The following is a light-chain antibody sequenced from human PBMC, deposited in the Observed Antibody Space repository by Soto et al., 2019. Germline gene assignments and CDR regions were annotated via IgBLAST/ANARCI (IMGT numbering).Light chain of an antibody. CDR2: DAS. J-gene: IGKJ1*01. CDR3: QQLNSYPRT. CDR1: QSVSSN. Sequence: EIVMTQSPATLSVSPGERATLSCRASQSVSSNLAWYQQKPGQAPRLFIYDASTRATGIPARFSGSGSGTEFTLTISSLQPEDFATYYCQQLNSYPRTFGQGTKVDIK. V-gene: IGKV3-15*01.